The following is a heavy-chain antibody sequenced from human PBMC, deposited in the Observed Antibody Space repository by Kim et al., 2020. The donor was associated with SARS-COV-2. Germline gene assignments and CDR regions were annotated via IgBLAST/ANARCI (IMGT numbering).Heavy chain of an antibody. CDR2: LKQDGSVN. Sequence: GGSQRLSCAASGFTFSNYWMTWVRQAPGKGLEWVANLKQDGSVNYYADSVKGRFTISRDNAKNSLYLQMNSLRDDDTAVYYCARIGYSSSSLDYWGQGTLVTVSS. CDR1: GFTFSNYW. CDR3: ARIGYSSSSLDY. D-gene: IGHD6-13*01. V-gene: IGHV3-7*01. J-gene: IGHJ4*02.